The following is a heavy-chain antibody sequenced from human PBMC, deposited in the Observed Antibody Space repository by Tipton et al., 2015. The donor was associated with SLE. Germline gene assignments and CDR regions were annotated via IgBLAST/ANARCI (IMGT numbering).Heavy chain of an antibody. CDR3: AKALGGSYYGAAFDY. J-gene: IGHJ4*02. CDR1: GFTFSSYA. V-gene: IGHV3-23*01. CDR2: ISGSGGST. Sequence: SLRLSCAASGFTFSSYAMSWVRQAPGKGLEWVSAISGSGGSTYYADSVKGRFTISRDNSKNTLYLQMNSLRAEDTAVYYCAKALGGSYYGAAFDYWGQGTLVTVSS. D-gene: IGHD1-26*01.